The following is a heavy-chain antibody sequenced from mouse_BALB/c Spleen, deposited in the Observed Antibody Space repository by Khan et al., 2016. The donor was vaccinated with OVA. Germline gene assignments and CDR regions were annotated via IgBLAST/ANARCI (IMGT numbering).Heavy chain of an antibody. Sequence: VRLQQSGAELVRPGVSVKISCKGSGYTFTDFTLHWMKQSHTKSLEWIGVISTYYGDATYNQKFKGKATMTVDKASSTAYLELARLTSEDSAIYYCTRGGGGNRFAYWGQGTLVTVSA. CDR2: ISTYYGDA. CDR3: TRGGGGNRFAY. V-gene: IGHV1S137*01. J-gene: IGHJ3*01. CDR1: GYTFTDFT.